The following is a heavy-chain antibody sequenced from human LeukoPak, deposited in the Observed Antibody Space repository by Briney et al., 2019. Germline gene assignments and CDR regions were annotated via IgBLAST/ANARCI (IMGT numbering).Heavy chain of an antibody. V-gene: IGHV1-2*02. D-gene: IGHD4-17*01. J-gene: IGHJ4*02. CDR1: GYTFTSYY. CDR2: INPNSGGT. Sequence: ASVKVSCKASGYTFTSYYMHWVRQAPGQGLEWMGWINPNSGGTNYAQKFQGRVTMTRDTSISTAYMELSRLRSDDTAVYYCARGPYDYGDYFPDYWGQGTLVTVSS. CDR3: ARGPYDYGDYFPDY.